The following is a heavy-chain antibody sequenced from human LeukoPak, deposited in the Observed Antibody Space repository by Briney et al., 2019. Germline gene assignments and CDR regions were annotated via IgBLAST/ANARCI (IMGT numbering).Heavy chain of an antibody. V-gene: IGHV4-34*01. Sequence: PSETLSLTCAVYGGSFSGYYWSWIRQPPGKGLEWIGEIHHSGSTNYYPSLESRVTLSVDTSKNQFSLRLTSVTAADTAVYYCARFGVYCSSRSCPKLYYFDYWGQGTLVTVSS. CDR2: IHHSGST. D-gene: IGHD2-2*01. J-gene: IGHJ4*02. CDR3: ARFGVYCSSRSCPKLYYFDY. CDR1: GGSFSGYY.